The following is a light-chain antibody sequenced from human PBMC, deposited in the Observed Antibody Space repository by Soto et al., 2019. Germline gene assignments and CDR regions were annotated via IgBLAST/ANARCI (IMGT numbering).Light chain of an antibody. J-gene: IGKJ1*01. V-gene: IGKV1-5*01. CDR2: DAS. Sequence: DIQMTQSPSTLSASVGDRVTITCRASQSIGSSLAWYQQKPGKAPKLLIFDASSLERGVKQRFSGSRYGTEFTLTISSLQPDDFATYYCQQYKAYWTFGQGTNRDIK. CDR3: QQYKAYWT. CDR1: QSIGSS.